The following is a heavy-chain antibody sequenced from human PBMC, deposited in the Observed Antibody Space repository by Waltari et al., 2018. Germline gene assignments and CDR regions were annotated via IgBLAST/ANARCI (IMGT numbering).Heavy chain of an antibody. CDR2: INAENGSR. CDR3: ARGPLGGFHAGDYFDH. D-gene: IGHD3-16*01. Sequence: QVQLVQSGAEVKKPGASVKISCQASGFTFTNFAIHWVRQAPGQRTEWMGWINAENGSRKYSQKFQDRVTITRDTSANTASLALSSLRSEDSATYFCARGPLGGFHAGDYFDHWGQGTLVTVSS. CDR1: GFTFTNFA. V-gene: IGHV1-3*01. J-gene: IGHJ4*02.